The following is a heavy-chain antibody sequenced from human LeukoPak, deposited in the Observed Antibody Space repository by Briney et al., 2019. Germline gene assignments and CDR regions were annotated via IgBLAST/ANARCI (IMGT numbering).Heavy chain of an antibody. D-gene: IGHD1-26*01. CDR1: GGSISSYY. J-gene: IGHJ3*02. Sequence: SETLSLTCTVSGGSISSYYWSWIRQPPGKGLEGIGYIYYSGSTNYNPSLKSRVTISVDTSKNQFSLKLSSVTAADTAVYYCARGDFEWELVNAFDIWGQGTMVTVSS. CDR2: IYYSGST. CDR3: ARGDFEWELVNAFDI. V-gene: IGHV4-59*01.